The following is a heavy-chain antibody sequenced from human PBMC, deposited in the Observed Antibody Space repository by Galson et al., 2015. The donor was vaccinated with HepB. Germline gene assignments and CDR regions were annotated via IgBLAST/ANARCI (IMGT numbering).Heavy chain of an antibody. CDR3: ARDLEAYYDFWSGYWYYYGMDV. CDR1: GFTFSSYG. V-gene: IGHV3-7*01. J-gene: IGHJ6*02. Sequence: SLRLSCAASGFTFSSYGMHWVRQAPGKGLEWVANIKQDGSEKYYVDSVKGRFTISRDNAKNSLYLQMNSLRAEDTAVYYCARDLEAYYDFWSGYWYYYGMDVWGQGTTVTVSS. D-gene: IGHD3-3*01. CDR2: IKQDGSEK.